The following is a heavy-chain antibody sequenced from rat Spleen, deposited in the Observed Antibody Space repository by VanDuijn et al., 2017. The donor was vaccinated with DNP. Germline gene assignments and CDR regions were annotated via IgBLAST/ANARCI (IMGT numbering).Heavy chain of an antibody. CDR3: ARGGRSYFDY. D-gene: IGHD1-11*01. Sequence: EVQLVASGGDLVQPGRSLKLSCVASGFTFSDYYMAWVRQAPTRGLEWVATISYDGSSTYYRDSVKGRFTVSRDDAKNTLYLQMNSLRSEDTATYYCARGGRSYFDYWGHGVMVTVSS. CDR1: GFTFSDYY. J-gene: IGHJ2*01. CDR2: ISYDGSST. V-gene: IGHV5-7*01.